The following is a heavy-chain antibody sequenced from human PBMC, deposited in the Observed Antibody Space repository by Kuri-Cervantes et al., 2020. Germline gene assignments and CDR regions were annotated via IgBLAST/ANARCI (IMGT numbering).Heavy chain of an antibody. CDR3: ARDHDSSGYDY. CDR1: GFTFSSYS. J-gene: IGHJ4*02. Sequence: GESLKISCAASGFTFSSYSMNWVRQAPGKGLEWVSSISGSSSYIYYADSVKGRFTISRDNAKNSLYLQMNSLRAEDTAVYYCARDHDSSGYDYWGQGTLVTVSS. D-gene: IGHD3-22*01. V-gene: IGHV3-21*01. CDR2: ISGSSSYI.